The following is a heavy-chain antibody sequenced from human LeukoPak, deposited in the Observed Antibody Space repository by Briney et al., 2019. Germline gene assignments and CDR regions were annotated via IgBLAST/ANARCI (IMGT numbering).Heavy chain of an antibody. CDR1: GFSLRTSGVG. V-gene: IGHV2-5*02. CDR2: IYWDDDK. J-gene: IGHJ4*02. Sequence: SGPTLVKPTQTLTLTCTFSGFSLRTSGVGVGWIRQPPGKALEWLALIYWDDDKRYSPSLKSRLTITKDTSKNQVVLTMTNMDPVDTATYYCAHLDTAIGAPLFDYWGQGTLVTVSS. CDR3: AHLDTAIGAPLFDY. D-gene: IGHD5-18*01.